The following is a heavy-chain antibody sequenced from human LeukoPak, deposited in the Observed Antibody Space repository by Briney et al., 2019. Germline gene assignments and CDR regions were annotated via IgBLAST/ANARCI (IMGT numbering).Heavy chain of an antibody. V-gene: IGHV3-7*01. CDR1: GFTFKKYW. CDR3: ARETPRRGETRDGYR. Sequence: GESLRLSCSASGFTFKKYWMNWVRQVPGKGLECLANIKEDGSETYYADSVKGRFTISRDNPKNLLFLQINSLRVEDTAVYYCARETPRRGETRDGYRWGQGTLVTVSS. J-gene: IGHJ4*02. D-gene: IGHD5-24*01. CDR2: IKEDGSET.